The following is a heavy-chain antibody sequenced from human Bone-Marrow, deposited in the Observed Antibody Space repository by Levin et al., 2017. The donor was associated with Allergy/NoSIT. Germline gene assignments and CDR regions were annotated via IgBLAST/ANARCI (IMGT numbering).Heavy chain of an antibody. CDR2: IYYSGNT. D-gene: IGHD2-15*01. CDR3: ARVIIVDQVSIPQNYYFDL. V-gene: IGHV4-59*12. J-gene: IGHJ2*01. CDR1: GGSISNYY. Sequence: PSETLSLTCNVSGGSISNYYWSWIRQPPGKGLEWIGSIYYSGNTSYNPSLKSRVTISVDTSKNQFSLKLTSVTAADTAVYYCARVIIVDQVSIPQNYYFDLWGRGTLVTVSS.